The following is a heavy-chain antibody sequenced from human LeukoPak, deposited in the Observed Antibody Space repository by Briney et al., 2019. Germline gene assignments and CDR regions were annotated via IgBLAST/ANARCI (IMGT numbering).Heavy chain of an antibody. J-gene: IGHJ4*02. D-gene: IGHD6-19*01. CDR3: ARSLSSCYFLNDY. CDR1: GFTISDYW. Sequence: GGSLRLSCEASGFTISDYWMHWVRQAPGKGLVWVSRINSDGSGTDNADSVKGRFTTSRDTAKNTVYLRMNSLRAEDTAVYYCARSLSSCYFLNDYWVQGALVTVSS. V-gene: IGHV3-74*01. CDR2: INSDGSGT.